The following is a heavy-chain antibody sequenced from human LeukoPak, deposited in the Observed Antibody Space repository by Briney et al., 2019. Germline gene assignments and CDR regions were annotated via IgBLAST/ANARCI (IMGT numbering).Heavy chain of an antibody. D-gene: IGHD1-26*01. Sequence: GGSLRLSCAASGFTFSSYAMSWVRQAPGKGLEWVSAISGSGGSTYYADSVKGRFTISGDNSKNTLYLQMNSLRAEDTAVYYCAKEVMGATTIGYYFDYWGQGTLVTVSS. CDR1: GFTFSSYA. V-gene: IGHV3-23*01. CDR3: AKEVMGATTIGYYFDY. J-gene: IGHJ4*02. CDR2: ISGSGGST.